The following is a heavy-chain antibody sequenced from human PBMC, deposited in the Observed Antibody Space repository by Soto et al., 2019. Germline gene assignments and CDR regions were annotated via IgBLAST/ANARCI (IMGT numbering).Heavy chain of an antibody. V-gene: IGHV4-59*08. CDR3: VSQRTTVPTQAYFDY. D-gene: IGHD4-17*01. Sequence: SETLSLTCNVSGGSISTYYWSWIRQPPGKALEWIGYIYYTGSPTYNPSVKSRVTISVDTSKNRFSLSLNSVTASDTAVYFCVSQRTTVPTQAYFDYWGPGALVTVSS. CDR2: IYYTGSP. J-gene: IGHJ4*02. CDR1: GGSISTYY.